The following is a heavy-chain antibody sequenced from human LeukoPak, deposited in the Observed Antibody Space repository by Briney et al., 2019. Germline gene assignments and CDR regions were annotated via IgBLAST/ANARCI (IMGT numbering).Heavy chain of an antibody. V-gene: IGHV4-59*01. D-gene: IGHD5-24*01. J-gene: IGHJ4*02. CDR1: GGSISSYY. CDR3: ARERMAIFDY. CDR2: IYYSGST. Sequence: SETLSLTCTVSGGSISSYYWSWIRQPPGKGLEWIGYIYYSGSTNYNPSLKSRVTISVDTSKNQFSLKLSSVTAADTAVYYCARERMAIFDYWGQGTLVAVSS.